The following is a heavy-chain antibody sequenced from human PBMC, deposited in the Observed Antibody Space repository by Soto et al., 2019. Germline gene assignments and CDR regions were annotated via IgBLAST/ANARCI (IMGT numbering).Heavy chain of an antibody. J-gene: IGHJ4*02. D-gene: IGHD2-15*01. Sequence: SETLSLTCTFSGGSISSYYWSWIRQPPGKGLEWIGYIYYSGSTNYNPSLKSRVTISVDTSKKQFSLNLSPVTAADTAVYYCARVPLRGYCSGGSCYGYYFDYWGQGTLVTVSS. CDR3: ARVPLRGYCSGGSCYGYYFDY. V-gene: IGHV4-59*01. CDR2: IYYSGST. CDR1: GGSISSYY.